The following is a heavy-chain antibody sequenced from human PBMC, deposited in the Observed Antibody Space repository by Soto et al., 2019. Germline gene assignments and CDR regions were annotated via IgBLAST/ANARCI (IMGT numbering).Heavy chain of an antibody. D-gene: IGHD3-22*01. V-gene: IGHV3-9*01. CDR3: AKDFVHITMIVPPSFDY. CDR2: ISWNSGSI. Sequence: PGGSLRLSCAASGFTFDDYAMHWVRQAPGKGLEWVSGISWNSGSIGYADSVKGRFTISRDNAKNSLYLQMNSLRAEDTALYYCAKDFVHITMIVPPSFDYWGQGTLVTVSS. J-gene: IGHJ4*02. CDR1: GFTFDDYA.